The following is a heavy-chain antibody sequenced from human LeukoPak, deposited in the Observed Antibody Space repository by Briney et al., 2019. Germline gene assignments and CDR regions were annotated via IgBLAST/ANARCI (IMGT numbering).Heavy chain of an antibody. J-gene: IGHJ4*02. CDR3: ARRYGSGSYYNFEY. V-gene: IGHV1-2*02. CDR2: INPNSGGT. CDR1: GCTFTGYY. Sequence: ASVKVSCKASGCTFTGYYMHWVRQAPGQGLEWMGWINPNSGGTNYAQKFQGRVTMTRDTSISTAYMELSRLRSDDTAVYYCARRYGSGSYYNFEYWGQGTLVTVSS. D-gene: IGHD3-10*01.